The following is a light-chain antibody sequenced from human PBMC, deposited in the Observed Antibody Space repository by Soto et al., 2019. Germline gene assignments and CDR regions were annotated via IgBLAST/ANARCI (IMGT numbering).Light chain of an antibody. V-gene: IGLV2-8*01. J-gene: IGLJ1*01. Sequence: QSVLXQPPSASGSPGQSVTISCTGTSSDVGGYNYVSWYQQHPGKAPTLMIYEVSKRPSGVPDRFSGSKSGNTASLTVSGLQAEDEADYYCSSYAGSNNFVVFGTGTKVTVL. CDR2: EVS. CDR3: SSYAGSNNFVV. CDR1: SSDVGGYNY.